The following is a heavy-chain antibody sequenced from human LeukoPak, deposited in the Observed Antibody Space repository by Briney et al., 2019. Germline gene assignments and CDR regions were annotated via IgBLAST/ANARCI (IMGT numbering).Heavy chain of an antibody. D-gene: IGHD3-3*01. CDR2: INPNSGGT. V-gene: IGHV1-2*06. J-gene: IGHJ4*02. Sequence: ASVKVSCKASGYTFTGYYMHWVRQAPGQGLEWMGRINPNSGGTNYAQKFQGRVTMTRDTSISTAYMELSRLRSDDTAVYYCARESSTVTIFGVVTYFDYWGQGTLVTVSS. CDR3: ARESSTVTIFGVVTYFDY. CDR1: GYTFTGYY.